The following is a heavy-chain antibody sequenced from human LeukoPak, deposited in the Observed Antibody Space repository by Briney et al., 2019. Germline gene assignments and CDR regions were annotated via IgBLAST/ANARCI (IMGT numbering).Heavy chain of an antibody. CDR1: GGSISSGGYS. CDR3: ARGSLAGGSGYQLLWGWFDP. CDR2: IYHSGST. V-gene: IGHV4-30-2*01. J-gene: IGHJ5*02. Sequence: SQTLSLTCAVSGGSISSGGYSWSWIRQPPGKGLEWIGYIYHSGSTYYNPSLKSRVTISVDRSKNQFSLKLSSVTAADTAVYYCARGSLAGGSGYQLLWGWFDPWGQGTLVTVSS. D-gene: IGHD2-2*01.